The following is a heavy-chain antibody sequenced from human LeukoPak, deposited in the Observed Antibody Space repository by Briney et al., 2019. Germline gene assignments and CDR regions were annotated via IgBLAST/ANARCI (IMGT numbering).Heavy chain of an antibody. D-gene: IGHD3-9*01. J-gene: IGHJ4*02. CDR2: IKQDGSEK. Sequence: GGSLRLSCAASGFTFASYAMNWVRRAPGKGLEWVANIKQDGSEKNYVDSVKGRFTISRDNAKNSLYLQMNNLRVEDTAMYYCAGGTGFIIKDWGQGTLVTVSS. CDR1: GFTFASYA. CDR3: AGGTGFIIKD. V-gene: IGHV3-7*03.